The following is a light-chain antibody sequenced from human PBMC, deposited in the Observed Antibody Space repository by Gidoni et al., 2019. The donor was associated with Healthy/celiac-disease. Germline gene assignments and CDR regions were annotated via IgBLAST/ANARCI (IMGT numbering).Light chain of an antibody. V-gene: IGKV1-5*03. Sequence: DIQMTQSPSTLSASVGDRVTITCRASQSISSWLAWYQQKPGKATKLLIYKASSLESGVPSRFIGSGSGTEFTLTISSLQPDDFATYYCQQYNSFWTFGQGTKVEIK. CDR3: QQYNSFWT. CDR1: QSISSW. J-gene: IGKJ1*01. CDR2: KAS.